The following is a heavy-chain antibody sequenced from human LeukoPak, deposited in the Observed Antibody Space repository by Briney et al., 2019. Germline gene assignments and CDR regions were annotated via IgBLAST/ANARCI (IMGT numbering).Heavy chain of an antibody. Sequence: PGGSLRLSCVASGFTFSSYWMTWVRQAPGKGLEWVANIKTDGSQIYYVDSVKGRFTISRDNAKNSLYLQMNSLRAEDTAVYYCARVRREMKRSLGRTTEYSYYYYMDVWGKGTTVTVSS. CDR2: IKTDGSQI. CDR3: ARVRREMKRSLGRTTEYSYYYYMDV. V-gene: IGHV3-7*01. D-gene: IGHD1/OR15-1a*01. CDR1: GFTFSSYW. J-gene: IGHJ6*03.